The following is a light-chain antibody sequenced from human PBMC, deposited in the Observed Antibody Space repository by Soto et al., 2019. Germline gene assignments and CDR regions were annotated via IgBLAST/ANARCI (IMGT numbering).Light chain of an antibody. J-gene: IGKJ3*01. V-gene: IGKV3-11*01. CDR1: QGIGSS. CDR2: RAS. Sequence: EIVLTQSPATLSLSPGERATLSCRASQGIGSSLAWYQQKPGQAPRLLIFRASDGTTAIPDRFSGSGFGTDFTLTITSXXPEDFAVYYCQQSYNGDTFGPGTKVDVK. CDR3: QQSYNGDT.